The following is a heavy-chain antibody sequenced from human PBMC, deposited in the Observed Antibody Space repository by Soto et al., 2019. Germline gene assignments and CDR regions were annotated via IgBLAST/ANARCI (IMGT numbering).Heavy chain of an antibody. Sequence: GGSLRLSCAASGFTFNSYAMSWVRQAPGKGLEWVSTISDSDDNTYYADSVKGRFTISRDNSKNTLYLQMNSLSAEDTAVYYCAKEGFQMRYIWGNHRPFDYWGRGIQVTVSS. CDR3: AKEGFQMRYIWGNHRPFDY. D-gene: IGHD3-16*02. CDR2: ISDSDDNT. V-gene: IGHV3-23*01. J-gene: IGHJ4*02. CDR1: GFTFNSYA.